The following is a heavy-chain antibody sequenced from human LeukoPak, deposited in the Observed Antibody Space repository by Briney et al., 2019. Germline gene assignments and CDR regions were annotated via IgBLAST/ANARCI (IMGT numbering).Heavy chain of an antibody. CDR1: GYTFTSYD. D-gene: IGHD3-22*01. CDR2: MNPNSGNT. CDR3: ARGTYYYDSSGYHLTYYFDY. V-gene: IGHV1-8*01. J-gene: IGHJ4*02. Sequence: ASVKVSCKASGYTFTSYDINWVRQATGQGLEWMGWMNPNSGNTGYAQKFQGRVTITRNTSISTAYMELSSLRSEDTAVYYCARGTYYYDSSGYHLTYYFDYWGQGTLVTVSS.